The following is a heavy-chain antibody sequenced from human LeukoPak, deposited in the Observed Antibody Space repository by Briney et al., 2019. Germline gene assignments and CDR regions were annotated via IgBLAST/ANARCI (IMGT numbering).Heavy chain of an antibody. CDR3: ARLGYSSDWYKINQ. V-gene: IGHV4-59*08. CDR2: IHSSGST. CDR1: GGSISSYH. D-gene: IGHD6-19*01. Sequence: PSETLSLTCTVSGGSISSYHWSWIRQPPGKGLEWIGYIHSSGSTNYNPSLESRLTRSGDTSKNQFSLRLSSVTAADTAVYYCARLGYSSDWYKINQWGQGTLVTVSS. J-gene: IGHJ4*02.